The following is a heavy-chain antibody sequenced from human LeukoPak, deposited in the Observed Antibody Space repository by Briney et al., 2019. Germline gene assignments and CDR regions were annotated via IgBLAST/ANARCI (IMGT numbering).Heavy chain of an antibody. CDR2: IYTSGST. J-gene: IGHJ4*02. Sequence: PSETLSVICTVSGGSISSYYWSWIRQPAGKGLEWIGRIYTSGSTNYNPSLKSRVTMSVDTSKNQFSLKLSSVTAADTAVYYCARYPGFSSSWGLDYWGQGTLVTVSS. CDR1: GGSISSYY. CDR3: ARYPGFSSSWGLDY. V-gene: IGHV4-4*07. D-gene: IGHD6-13*01.